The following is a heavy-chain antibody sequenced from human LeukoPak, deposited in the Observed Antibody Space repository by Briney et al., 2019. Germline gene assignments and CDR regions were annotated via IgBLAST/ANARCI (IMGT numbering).Heavy chain of an antibody. J-gene: IGHJ4*02. Sequence: SVKVSCKASGGTFSSYAISWVRQAPGQGLEWMGGIIPIFSTANYAQKFQGRVTITADESTSTAYMELSSLRSEDTAVYYCAREVYSSSDGGDYWGQGTLVTVSS. CDR2: IIPIFSTA. CDR3: AREVYSSSDGGDY. CDR1: GGTFSSYA. D-gene: IGHD6-6*01. V-gene: IGHV1-69*13.